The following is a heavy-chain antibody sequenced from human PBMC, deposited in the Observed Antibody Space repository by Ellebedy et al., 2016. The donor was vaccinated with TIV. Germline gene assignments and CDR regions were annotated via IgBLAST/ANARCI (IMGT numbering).Heavy chain of an antibody. CDR3: ARDARFIDQQHNWFDP. D-gene: IGHD6-13*01. J-gene: IGHJ5*02. CDR1: GFIFSDYY. CDR2: IRDSGSTI. Sequence: GESLKISCAASGFIFSDYYMNWIRQAPGKGLEWVSYIRDSGSTIYYADSVKGRFTISRDNAKNSLYLQMNSLRAEDTAVYYCARDARFIDQQHNWFDPWGQGTLVTVSS. V-gene: IGHV3-11*01.